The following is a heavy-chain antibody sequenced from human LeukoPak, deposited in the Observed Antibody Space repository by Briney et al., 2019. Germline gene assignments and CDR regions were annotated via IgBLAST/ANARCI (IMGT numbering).Heavy chain of an antibody. CDR1: GVSFSGYY. V-gene: IGHV3-49*03. CDR2: IRSKTYGGTT. Sequence: LSLTCAVYGVSFSGYYWSWIRQPPGKGLEWIGFIRSKTYGGTTEYAASVKGRFTISRDDSKCIAYLQMNSLKTEDTAVYYCARSRTTVTTSIFAWGQGTLVTVSS. J-gene: IGHJ5*02. CDR3: ARSRTTVTTSIFA. D-gene: IGHD4-17*01.